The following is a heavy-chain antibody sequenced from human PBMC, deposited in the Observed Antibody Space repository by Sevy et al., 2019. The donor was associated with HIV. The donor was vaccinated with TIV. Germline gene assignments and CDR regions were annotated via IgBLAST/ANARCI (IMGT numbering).Heavy chain of an antibody. CDR1: GDSINNGNHW. J-gene: IGHJ6*02. CDR2: IYRSGRS. Sequence: SETLSLTCTVSGDSINNGNHWWSWVRQPAGKGLEWIGRIYRSGRSIMYNPSLERRGTISVDTSKNQFSLKVTSVIAADTAIYYCARDGIRRDYWHGLDVWGQGTTVTVSS. V-gene: IGHV4-61*02. CDR3: ARDGIRRDYWHGLDV. D-gene: IGHD2-8*02.